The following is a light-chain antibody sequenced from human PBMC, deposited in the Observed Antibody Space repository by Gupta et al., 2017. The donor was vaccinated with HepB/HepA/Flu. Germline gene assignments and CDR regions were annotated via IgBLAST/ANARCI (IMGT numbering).Light chain of an antibody. CDR1: SSSIGGGYD. Sequence: QSVLTQPPSVSGAPGQRVTISCTGSSSSIGGGYDVHWNQQHPGTSPKLLIYGNGNRHAGVPDRFPGSKSGPSASLAITGLQAEEEADYYCQSYDSSLSGSKVVFGGGTKLTVL. V-gene: IGLV1-40*01. J-gene: IGLJ2*01. CDR3: QSYDSSLSGSKVV. CDR2: GNG.